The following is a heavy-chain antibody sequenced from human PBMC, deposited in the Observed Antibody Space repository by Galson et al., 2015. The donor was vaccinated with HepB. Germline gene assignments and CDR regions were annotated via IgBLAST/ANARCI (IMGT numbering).Heavy chain of an antibody. Sequence: SLRLSCAASGFTFSSYAMSWVRQAPGKGLEWVSAISGSGGSTYYADSVKGRFTISRDNSKNTLYLQMNSLRAEDTAVYYCAKDESPSTYWIPSKRNAFDIWGQGTMVTVSS. CDR2: ISGSGGST. CDR1: GFTFSSYA. J-gene: IGHJ3*02. D-gene: IGHD5/OR15-5a*01. V-gene: IGHV3-23*01. CDR3: AKDESPSTYWIPSKRNAFDI.